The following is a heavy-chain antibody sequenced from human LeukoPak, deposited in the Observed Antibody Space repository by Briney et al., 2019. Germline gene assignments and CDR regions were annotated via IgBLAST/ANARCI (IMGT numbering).Heavy chain of an antibody. V-gene: IGHV4-39*01. CDR2: FYYTGST. Sequence: SETLSLTCTVSGGSISSNGYYWGWIRQPPGKGLEWIGSFYYTGSTFYSPSLKSRVTISVDTSKNQFSLKLSSVTAADTAVYYCARRRIAARRVAFDIWGQGTMVTVSS. D-gene: IGHD6-6*01. CDR1: GGSISSNGYY. CDR3: ARRRIAARRVAFDI. J-gene: IGHJ3*02.